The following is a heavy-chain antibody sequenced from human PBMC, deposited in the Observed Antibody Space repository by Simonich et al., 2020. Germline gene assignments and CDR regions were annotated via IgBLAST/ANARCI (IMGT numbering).Heavy chain of an antibody. CDR2: ISSSSSNI. Sequence: EVQLVESGGGLVKPGGSLRLSCAASGFTFSSYSMNWVRQAQGKGLEWVSAISSSSSNIYNADSVKVRFTISRDNAKNSLYLQMNSLRAEDTAVYYCARWIAVAGTGAYGMDVWGQGTTVTVSS. CDR3: ARWIAVAGTGAYGMDV. J-gene: IGHJ6*02. D-gene: IGHD6-19*01. CDR1: GFTFSSYS. V-gene: IGHV3-21*01.